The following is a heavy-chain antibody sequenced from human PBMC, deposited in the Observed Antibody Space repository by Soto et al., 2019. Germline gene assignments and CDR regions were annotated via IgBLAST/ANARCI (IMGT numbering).Heavy chain of an antibody. CDR2: ISYDGSNK. CDR3: EVVTHFDY. CDR1: GFTFSSYA. J-gene: IGHJ4*02. D-gene: IGHD2-21*02. V-gene: IGHV3-30-3*01. Sequence: PRGALRLSCAASGFTFSSYAMHWVRQAPGKRLEWVAVISYDGSNKYYADSVKGRFTISRDNSKNTLYLQMNSLRAEDTAVYYCEVVTHFDYWGKGTLVTRSS.